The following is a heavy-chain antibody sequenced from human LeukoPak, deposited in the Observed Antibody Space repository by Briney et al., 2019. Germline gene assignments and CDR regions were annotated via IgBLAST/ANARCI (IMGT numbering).Heavy chain of an antibody. J-gene: IGHJ4*02. D-gene: IGHD3-9*01. CDR2: IYYSGST. CDR1: GGSISSSSYY. V-gene: IGHV4-39*01. CDR3: ARTRGYYDTLTGYSYYFDY. Sequence: SETLSLTCTVSGGSISSSSYYWGWIRQPPGKGLEWIGSIYYSGSTYYNPSPKSRVTISVDTSKNQFSLKLSSVTAADTAVYYCARTRGYYDTLTGYSYYFDYWGQGTLVTVSS.